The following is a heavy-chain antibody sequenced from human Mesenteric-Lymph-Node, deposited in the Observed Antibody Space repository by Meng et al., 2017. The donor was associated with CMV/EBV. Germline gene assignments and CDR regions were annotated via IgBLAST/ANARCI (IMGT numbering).Heavy chain of an antibody. J-gene: IGHJ6*02. D-gene: IGHD6-19*01. V-gene: IGHV1-69*05. CDR2: IIPMFATP. CDR1: GDTFNYYV. Sequence: SVKVSCKASGDTFNYYVISWVRQAPGQGLEWMGGIIPMFATPNYAQKFQGRVTITTDDSTRTAYMELNSVRSEDTAVYYCARDTGHSNGWSAYHHYGMDVWGQGTTVTVSS. CDR3: ARDTGHSNGWSAYHHYGMDV.